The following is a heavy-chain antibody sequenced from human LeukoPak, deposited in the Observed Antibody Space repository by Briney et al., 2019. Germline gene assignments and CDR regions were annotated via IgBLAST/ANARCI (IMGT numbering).Heavy chain of an antibody. D-gene: IGHD3-10*01. J-gene: IGHJ4*02. CDR1: GGTFSSYA. V-gene: IGHV1-69*05. Sequence: ASVKVSCKASGGTFSSYAISWVRQAPGQGLEWMGGIIPIFGTANYAQKFQGRVTITTDESTSTAYMELSSLRSEDTAVYYCARERIFYGSGSYGLAGLFDYWGQGTLVTVSS. CDR2: IIPIFGTA. CDR3: ARERIFYGSGSYGLAGLFDY.